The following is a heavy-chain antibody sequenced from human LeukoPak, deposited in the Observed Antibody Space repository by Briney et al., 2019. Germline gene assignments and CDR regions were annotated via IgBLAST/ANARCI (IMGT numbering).Heavy chain of an antibody. V-gene: IGHV1-58*02. CDR2: IVVGSGNT. CDR1: GFTFTSSA. J-gene: IGHJ4*02. D-gene: IGHD3-3*01. CDR3: AAARFLEWPFDY. Sequence: SVEVSCKASGFTFTSSAMQWVRQARGQRLEWIGWIVVGSGNTNYAQKFQERVTITRDMSTSTAYMELSSLRSEDTAVYYCAAARFLEWPFDYWGQGTLVTVSS.